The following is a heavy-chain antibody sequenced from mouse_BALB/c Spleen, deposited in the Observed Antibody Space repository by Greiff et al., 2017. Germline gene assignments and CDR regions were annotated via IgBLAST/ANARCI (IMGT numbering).Heavy chain of an antibody. J-gene: IGHJ3*01. V-gene: IGHV5-12-2*01. D-gene: IGHD1-1*01. CDR2: ISNGGGST. Sequence: DVKLVESGGGLVQPGGSLKLSCAASGFTFSSYTMSWVRQTPEKRLEWVAYISNGGGSTYYPDTVKGRFTISRDNAKNTLYLQMSSLKSEDTAMYYCARHEDYYGSSSWFAYWGQGTLVTVSA. CDR3: ARHEDYYGSSSWFAY. CDR1: GFTFSSYT.